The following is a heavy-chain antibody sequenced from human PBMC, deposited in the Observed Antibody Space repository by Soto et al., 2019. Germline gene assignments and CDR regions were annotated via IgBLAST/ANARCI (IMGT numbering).Heavy chain of an antibody. Sequence: PSQTLSLTSAISGDSVSSNSAAWNWIRQSPSRGLEWLGRTYYRSKWYNDYAVSVKSRITINPDTSKNQFSLQLNSVTPEDTAVYYCARGVRDWYRDDPYYFHYCGQGNLVTVSS. CDR1: GDSVSSNSAA. CDR2: TYYRSKWYN. CDR3: ARGVRDWYRDDPYYFHY. D-gene: IGHD3-10*02. V-gene: IGHV6-1*01. J-gene: IGHJ4*02.